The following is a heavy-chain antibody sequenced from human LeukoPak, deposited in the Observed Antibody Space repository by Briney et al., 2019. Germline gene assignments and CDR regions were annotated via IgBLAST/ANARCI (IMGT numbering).Heavy chain of an antibody. CDR1: GFTFSSYS. V-gene: IGHV3-7*01. CDR3: ARETPDSSGWD. D-gene: IGHD6-19*01. Sequence: PGGSLRLSCAASGFTFSSYSMNWVRQAPGKGLEWVANIKQDGSRKYYVDSVKGRFTISRDNAKNSLYLQMNNLRGEDTAVYYCARETPDSSGWDWGQGTLVTVSS. J-gene: IGHJ4*02. CDR2: IKQDGSRK.